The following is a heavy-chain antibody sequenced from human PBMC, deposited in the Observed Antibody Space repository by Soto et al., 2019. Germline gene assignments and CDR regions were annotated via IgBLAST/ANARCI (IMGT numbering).Heavy chain of an antibody. D-gene: IGHD1-26*01. CDR2: IYWDDDK. V-gene: IGHV2-5*02. CDR1: GFSLSTSGVG. Sequence: QITLKESGPPLVKPTQTLTLTCTFSGFSLSTSGVGVGWIRQPPGKALEWLALIYWDDDKRYSPSLKSRLTIXKXXSKNQVVLTMTNMDPVDTATYYCAHRHSGSFLPSYWGQGTLVTVSS. CDR3: AHRHSGSFLPSY. J-gene: IGHJ4*02.